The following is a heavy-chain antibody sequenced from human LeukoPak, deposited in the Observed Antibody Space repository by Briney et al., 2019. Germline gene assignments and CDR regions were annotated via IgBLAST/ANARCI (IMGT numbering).Heavy chain of an antibody. V-gene: IGHV4-61*09. Sequence: KSSQTLSLTCTVSGGSINRGSCYWTWIRQPAGKGLEWIGHIYTSGTTSYNSSLKSRLDISLDTSKNQVSLTLTSVTAADTATYFCARGVLQDYFDSSGFHHRGGVDFWGQGTLATVSS. CDR3: ARGVLQDYFDSSGFHHRGGVDF. D-gene: IGHD3-22*01. CDR1: GGSINRGSCY. J-gene: IGHJ4*02. CDR2: IYTSGTT.